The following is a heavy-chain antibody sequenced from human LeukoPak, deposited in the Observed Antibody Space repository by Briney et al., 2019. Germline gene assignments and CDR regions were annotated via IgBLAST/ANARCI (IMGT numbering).Heavy chain of an antibody. CDR3: ARFAYPEYSSSWRHFDY. D-gene: IGHD6-13*01. V-gene: IGHV3-21*01. J-gene: IGHJ4*02. CDR2: ISSRSNFI. CDR1: GFTFSSYT. Sequence: GGSLRLSCAASGFTFSSYTMNWVRQAPGKGLEWVSSISSRSNFIYYADSLKGRFTISRDNAKNSLYLQMNSLRAEDTAVYYCARFAYPEYSSSWRHFDYWGQGTLVTVSS.